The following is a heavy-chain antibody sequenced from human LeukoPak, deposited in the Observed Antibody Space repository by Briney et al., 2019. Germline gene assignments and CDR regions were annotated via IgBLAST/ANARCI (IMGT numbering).Heavy chain of an antibody. CDR3: AKEGDSSSWDIDY. Sequence: GTSLSLSCAASGFIFSSFDMHWVRQAPGKGLEWVALISYDGSNRYYADSVKGRFTISRDNSKNTLYLQMNSLRPEDTAVYYCAKEGDSSSWDIDYWGQGKLVTVSS. V-gene: IGHV3-30*18. J-gene: IGHJ4*02. CDR2: ISYDGSNR. CDR1: GFIFSSFD. D-gene: IGHD6-13*01.